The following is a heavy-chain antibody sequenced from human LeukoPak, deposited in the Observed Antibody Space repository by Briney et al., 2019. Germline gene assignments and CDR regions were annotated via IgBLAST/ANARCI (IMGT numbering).Heavy chain of an antibody. D-gene: IGHD3-9*01. CDR1: GGSISSSSYY. V-gene: IGHV4-39*07. J-gene: IGHJ4*02. CDR2: IYYSGST. Sequence: PSETLSLTCTVSGGSISSSSYYWGWIRQPPGKGLEWIGSIYYSGSTYYNPSLKSRVTISVDTSKNQFSLKLSSVTAADTAVYYCARVRYFDWLSPLYFDYWGQGTLVTVSS. CDR3: ARVRYFDWLSPLYFDY.